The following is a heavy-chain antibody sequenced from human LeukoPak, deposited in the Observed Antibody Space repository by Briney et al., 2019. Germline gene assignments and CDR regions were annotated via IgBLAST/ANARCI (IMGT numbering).Heavy chain of an antibody. V-gene: IGHV3-33*01. J-gene: IGHJ4*02. Sequence: GGSLRLSCAASGFTFSSYGMHWVRQAPGKGLEWVAVIWYDGSNKYYADSVKGRFTISRDNSKNTLYLQMNSLRAEDTAVYYCGRVGPRGDYVGPFDYWGQGTLVTVSS. D-gene: IGHD4-17*01. CDR2: IWYDGSNK. CDR3: GRVGPRGDYVGPFDY. CDR1: GFTFSSYG.